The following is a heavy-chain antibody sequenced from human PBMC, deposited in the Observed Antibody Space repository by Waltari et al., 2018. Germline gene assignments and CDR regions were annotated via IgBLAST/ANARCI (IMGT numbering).Heavy chain of an antibody. CDR1: GGTFSSYA. Sequence: QVQLVQSGAEVKKPGSSVKVSCKASGGTFSSYAISWVRQAPGQGLEWMGGIIPILGIANYAQKFQDRVTITADESTSTAYMELSSLRSEDTAVYYCASPDCSGGSCAWAFDIWGQGTMVTVSS. D-gene: IGHD2-15*01. J-gene: IGHJ3*02. CDR3: ASPDCSGGSCAWAFDI. V-gene: IGHV1-69*04. CDR2: IIPILGIA.